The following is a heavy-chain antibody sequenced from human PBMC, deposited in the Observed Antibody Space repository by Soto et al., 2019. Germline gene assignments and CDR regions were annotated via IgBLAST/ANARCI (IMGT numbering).Heavy chain of an antibody. Sequence: PGGSLRLSCAASGFTFSSYSMNWVRQAPGKGLEWVSYISSSSSTIYYADSVKGRFTISRDNAKNSLYLQMNSLRDEDTAVYYCAREPSVPVGGEQWLVRIFRYYGMDVWGQGTTVTVSS. J-gene: IGHJ6*02. CDR3: AREPSVPVGGEQWLVRIFRYYGMDV. CDR2: ISSSSSTI. D-gene: IGHD6-19*01. V-gene: IGHV3-48*02. CDR1: GFTFSSYS.